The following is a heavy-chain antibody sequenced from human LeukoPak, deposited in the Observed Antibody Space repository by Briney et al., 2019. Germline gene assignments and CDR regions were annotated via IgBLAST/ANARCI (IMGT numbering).Heavy chain of an antibody. CDR1: GYSISSGYY. Sequence: TSETLSLTCAVSGYSISSGYYWGWIRQPPGKGLEWIGSIYHSGSTYYNPSLKSRVTISVDTSKNQFSLKVRSVTAADTAVYYCARHSHLTITKVRGAFNWFDPWGQGTLVTVSS. J-gene: IGHJ5*02. CDR3: ARHSHLTITKVRGAFNWFDP. V-gene: IGHV4-38-2*01. CDR2: IYHSGST. D-gene: IGHD3-10*01.